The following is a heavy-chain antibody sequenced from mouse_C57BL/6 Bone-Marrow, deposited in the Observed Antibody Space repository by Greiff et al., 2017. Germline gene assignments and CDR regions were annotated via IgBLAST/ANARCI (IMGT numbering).Heavy chain of an antibody. V-gene: IGHV1-20*01. J-gene: IGHJ1*03. CDR3: ARENYGSSYWYFDV. Sequence: VQLQQSGPELVKPGASVKISCKASGYSFTGYFMNWVMQSHGKSLEWIGRINPYNGDTFYNQKFKGKATLTVDKSSSTAHMELRSLTSEDSAVYYCARENYGSSYWYFDVWGTGTTVTVSS. CDR2: INPYNGDT. D-gene: IGHD1-1*01. CDR1: GYSFTGYF.